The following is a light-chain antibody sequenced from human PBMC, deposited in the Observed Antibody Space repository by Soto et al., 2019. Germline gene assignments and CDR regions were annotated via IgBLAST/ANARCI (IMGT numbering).Light chain of an antibody. CDR3: HVRDVYPS. J-gene: IGKJ1*01. Sequence: IVLTQSPVTLAVSPGESAVLSCRASQSVSTSLAWYQHKPCQAPRLFIYDASKRAPGIPARFTGSGSGKDFTLTISSLEPEDIAIYYCHVRDVYPSFGQGTKVEIK. CDR2: DAS. V-gene: IGKV3-11*01. CDR1: QSVSTS.